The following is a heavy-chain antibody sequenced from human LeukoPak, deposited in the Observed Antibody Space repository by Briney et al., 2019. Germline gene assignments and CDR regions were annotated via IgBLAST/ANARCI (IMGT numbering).Heavy chain of an antibody. V-gene: IGHV3-23*01. D-gene: IGHD3-10*01. CDR3: AKVPMYGSGSYHPNWFDP. CDR1: GFTFSSYA. Sequence: GGSLSLSCAASGFTFSSYAMSWVRQAPGKGLEWVSAISGSGGSTYYADSVKGRFTISRDNSKNTLYLQMNSLRAEDTAVYYCAKVPMYGSGSYHPNWFDPWGQGTLVTVSS. J-gene: IGHJ5*02. CDR2: ISGSGGST.